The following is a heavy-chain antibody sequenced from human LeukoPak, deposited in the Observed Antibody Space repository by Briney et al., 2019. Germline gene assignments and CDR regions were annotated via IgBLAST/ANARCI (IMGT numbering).Heavy chain of an antibody. J-gene: IGHJ2*01. V-gene: IGHV1-2*02. Sequence: VASVKVSCKASGYTFNGYYIHWVRQAPGQGLEWMGWINPNSGGTNYAQKFQGRVILTRDTSVSTAYMELNRLTSDDTAVYYCARDREVLVWSTFGKWYFDLWGRGSLVIVSS. CDR3: ARDREVLVWSTFGKWYFDL. D-gene: IGHD1-26*01. CDR1: GYTFNGYY. CDR2: INPNSGGT.